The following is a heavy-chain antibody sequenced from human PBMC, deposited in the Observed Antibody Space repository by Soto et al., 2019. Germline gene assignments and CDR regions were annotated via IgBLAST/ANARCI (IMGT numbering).Heavy chain of an antibody. CDR3: AKDDGDYYDSSGTDY. Sequence: GGSLRLSCAASGFTFSSYAMSWVRQAPGKGLEWVSAISGSGGSTYYADSVKGRFTISRDNSKNTLYLQMNSLRAEDTAVYYCAKDDGDYYDSSGTDYWGQGTLVTVSS. J-gene: IGHJ4*02. CDR1: GFTFSSYA. CDR2: ISGSGGST. D-gene: IGHD3-22*01. V-gene: IGHV3-23*01.